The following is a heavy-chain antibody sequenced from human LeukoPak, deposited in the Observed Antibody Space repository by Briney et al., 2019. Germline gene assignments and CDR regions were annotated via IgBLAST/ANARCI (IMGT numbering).Heavy chain of an antibody. D-gene: IGHD1-26*01. CDR2: IKDGGTTT. V-gene: IGHV3-74*01. Sequence: PGGSLRLSCAASGFPFSTYSIHWVRQVPGKGLVWVARIKDGGTTTDYADSVKGRFTISRDDAKNTLYLHMNSLRVEDTAVYYCTTIRPGYWGKGTLVTVSP. J-gene: IGHJ4*02. CDR1: GFPFSTYS. CDR3: TTIRPGY.